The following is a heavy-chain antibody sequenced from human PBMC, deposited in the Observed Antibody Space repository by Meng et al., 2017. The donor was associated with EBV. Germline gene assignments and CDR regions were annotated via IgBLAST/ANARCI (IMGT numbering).Heavy chain of an antibody. CDR2: IYYSGRT. CDR1: GGSGSRGYNY. CDR3: ARVNGDCFSTICYKGWFDP. Sequence: NESGQGLVNPSQTLSLTGTVSGGSGSRGYNYWIWIRQPPGKGLEWIGYIYYSGRTYYNPSLESRVTMSVDTSKNQFSLNLNSVTAADTAVYYCARVNGDCFSTICYKGWFDPWGQGTLVTVSS. J-gene: IGHJ5*02. V-gene: IGHV4-30-4*01. D-gene: IGHD2-2*02.